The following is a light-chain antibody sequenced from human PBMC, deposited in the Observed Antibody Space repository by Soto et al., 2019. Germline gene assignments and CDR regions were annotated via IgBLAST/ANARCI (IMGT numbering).Light chain of an antibody. V-gene: IGKV3-15*01. CDR1: QTISSN. CDR3: EQYHNWAPQYT. Sequence: EIVMTQSPATLSVSPGERATLSCRASQTISSNLAWYQQKPGQAPRLLIHGASTRAAGVPARFSVSGSGTGFTLTTTSLQSEDFAVYYCEQYHNWAPQYTFGQGTQLQIK. J-gene: IGKJ2*01. CDR2: GAS.